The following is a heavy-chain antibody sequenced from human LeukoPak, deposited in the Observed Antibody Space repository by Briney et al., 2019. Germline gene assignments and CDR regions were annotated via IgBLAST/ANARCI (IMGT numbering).Heavy chain of an antibody. D-gene: IGHD4-17*01. Sequence: GGSLRLSCAASGFTFSSYAMSWVRQAPGKGLEWVSGISGSGDNTYYADSVKGRFTISRDISKNTLYLQMNSLRAEDTAVYYCAKVGLTTGEHFQHWGQGTLVTVSS. J-gene: IGHJ1*01. CDR3: AKVGLTTGEHFQH. V-gene: IGHV3-23*01. CDR2: ISGSGDNT. CDR1: GFTFSSYA.